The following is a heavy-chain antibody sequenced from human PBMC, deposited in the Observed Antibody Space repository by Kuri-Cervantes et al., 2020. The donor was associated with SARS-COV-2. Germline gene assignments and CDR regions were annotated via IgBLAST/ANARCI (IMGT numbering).Heavy chain of an antibody. CDR2: MNPNSGGT. J-gene: IGHJ4*02. V-gene: IGHV1-2*02. CDR1: GYTFTSYG. D-gene: IGHD3-3*01. Sequence: ASVKVSCKASGYTFTSYGISWVRQATGQGLEWMGWMNPNSGGTNYAQKFQGRVTMTRDTSISTAYMELSRLRSDDTAVYYCARTRADFGVVIIYYFDYWGQGTLVTVSS. CDR3: ARTRADFGVVIIYYFDY.